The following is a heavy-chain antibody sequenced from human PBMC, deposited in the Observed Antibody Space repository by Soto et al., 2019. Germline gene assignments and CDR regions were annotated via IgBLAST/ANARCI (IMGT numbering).Heavy chain of an antibody. Sequence: QVQLVESGGGVVQPGRSLRLSCAASGFTFSSYAMHWVRQDPGKVLEWVAVISYDGSNKYYADSVKGRFTISRDNSKNTLYLQMNSLRAEDTAVYYCARVAVAAPIEDYWGQGTLVTVSS. CDR2: ISYDGSNK. V-gene: IGHV3-30-3*01. CDR3: ARVAVAAPIEDY. D-gene: IGHD6-19*01. J-gene: IGHJ4*02. CDR1: GFTFSSYA.